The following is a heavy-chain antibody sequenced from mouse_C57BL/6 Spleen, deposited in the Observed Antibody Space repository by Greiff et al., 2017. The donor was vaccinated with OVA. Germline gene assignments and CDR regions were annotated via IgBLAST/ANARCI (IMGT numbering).Heavy chain of an antibody. CDR2: INPSNGGT. V-gene: IGHV1-53*01. D-gene: IGHD1-1*01. Sequence: QVQLQQPGTELVKPGASVKLSCKASGYTFTSYWMHWVKQRPGQGLEWIGNINPSNGGTNYNEKFKSKATLTVDKSSSTAYMQLSSLTSEDSAVYYCARSIYYYGSSYGKNAMDYWGQGTSVTVSS. J-gene: IGHJ4*01. CDR1: GYTFTSYW. CDR3: ARSIYYYGSSYGKNAMDY.